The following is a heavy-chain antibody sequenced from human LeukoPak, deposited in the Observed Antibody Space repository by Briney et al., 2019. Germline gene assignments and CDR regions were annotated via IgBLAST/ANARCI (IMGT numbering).Heavy chain of an antibody. V-gene: IGHV1-46*01. D-gene: IGHD6-25*01. CDR1: RYTFTSYY. Sequence: GASVKVSCKASRYTFTSYYMHWVRQAPRQGLEWMGIINPSGGSTSYAQKFQGRVTMTRDTSTSTVYMELSSLRSEDTAVYYCARDRRLVAAALPYYMDVWGKGTTVTVSS. CDR2: INPSGGST. J-gene: IGHJ6*03. CDR3: ARDRRLVAAALPYYMDV.